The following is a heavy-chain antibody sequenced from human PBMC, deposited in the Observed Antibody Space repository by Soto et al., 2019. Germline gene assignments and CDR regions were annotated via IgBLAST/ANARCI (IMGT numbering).Heavy chain of an antibody. CDR3: ARVYMVRGTIIRYFDY. CDR1: GGSISSSNW. CDR2: IYHSGST. J-gene: IGHJ4*02. Sequence: QVQLQESGPGLVKPSGTLSLTCAVSGGSISSSNWWSWVRQPPGKGLEWIGKIYHSGSTNYNPSLKSRLTISVDKSKNQFSPKLSSVTAADTAVYYCARVYMVRGTIIRYFDYWGQGTLVTVSS. D-gene: IGHD3-10*01. V-gene: IGHV4-4*02.